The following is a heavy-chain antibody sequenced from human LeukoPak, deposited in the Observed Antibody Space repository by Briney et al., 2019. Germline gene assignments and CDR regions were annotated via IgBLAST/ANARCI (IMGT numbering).Heavy chain of an antibody. CDR3: ARSAPAAAGTGPMDV. V-gene: IGHV3-21*01. CDR2: ISSSSST. Sequence: GGSLRLSRAASGFTFSSYSMSWVRQAPGKGLEWVSSISSSSSTNYADSVKGRFTISRDNAKNSLYLQMNSLRAEDTTVYYCARSAPAAAGTGPMDVWGKGTTVTVSS. CDR1: GFTFSSYS. D-gene: IGHD6-13*01. J-gene: IGHJ6*03.